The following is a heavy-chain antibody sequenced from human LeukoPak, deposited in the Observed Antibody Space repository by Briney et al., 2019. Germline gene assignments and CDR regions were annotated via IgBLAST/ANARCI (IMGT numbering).Heavy chain of an antibody. V-gene: IGHV3-30*02. CDR3: VKKTASGSDDY. D-gene: IGHD6-13*01. CDR1: GFTFSSYG. CDR2: IRYDGSNK. J-gene: IGHJ4*02. Sequence: GGSLRLSCAAPGFTFSSYGMHWVRQTPGKGLEWVAFIRYDGSNKYYADSVEGRFTISRDNSKNTVYLQMNSLRAEDTAVYYCVKKTASGSDDYWGLGTLVTVSS.